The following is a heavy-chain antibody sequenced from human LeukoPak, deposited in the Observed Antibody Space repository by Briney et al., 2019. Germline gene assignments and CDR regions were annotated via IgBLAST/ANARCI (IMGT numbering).Heavy chain of an antibody. J-gene: IGHJ4*02. Sequence: PGGSLRLSCAASVFTFSTSGFHSVRQAPGKGLEWVAFIPSDGSDNYYANSVKGRFTISRDNSKNTLYLQMNSLRSEETAVYYCAKGLGDYDDFRLGYWGQGTLVTVSS. CDR2: IPSDGSDN. CDR1: VFTFSTSG. V-gene: IGHV3-30*02. D-gene: IGHD4-17*01. CDR3: AKGLGDYDDFRLGY.